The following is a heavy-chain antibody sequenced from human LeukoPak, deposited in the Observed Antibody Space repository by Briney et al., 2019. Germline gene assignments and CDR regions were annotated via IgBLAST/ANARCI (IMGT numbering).Heavy chain of an antibody. CDR3: ARGGTYYDILTD. V-gene: IGHV4-39*07. D-gene: IGHD3-9*01. Sequence: SETPSLTCTVSGGSISSSSYYWGWIRQPPGKGLEWIGSTYYSGSTYYNPSLKSRVTISVDTSKNQFSLKLSSVTAADTAVYYCARGGTYYDILTDWGQGTLVTVSS. J-gene: IGHJ4*02. CDR1: GGSISSSSYY. CDR2: TYYSGST.